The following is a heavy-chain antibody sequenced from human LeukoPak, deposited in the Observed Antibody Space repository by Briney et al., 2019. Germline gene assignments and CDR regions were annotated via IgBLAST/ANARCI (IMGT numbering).Heavy chain of an antibody. D-gene: IGHD3-10*01. V-gene: IGHV1-2*02. CDR2: INPNSGGT. Sequence: ASVKVSCKASGYTFTGYYTHWVRQAPGQGPEWMGWINPNSGGTNYAQKFQGRVTMTRDTSISTAYMELSRLRSDDTAVYYCARNALTMVRGGGWFDPWGQGTLVTVSS. CDR3: ARNALTMVRGGGWFDP. J-gene: IGHJ5*02. CDR1: GYTFTGYY.